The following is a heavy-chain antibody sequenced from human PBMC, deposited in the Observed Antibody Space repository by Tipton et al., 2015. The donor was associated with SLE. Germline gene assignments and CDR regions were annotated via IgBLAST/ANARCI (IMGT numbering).Heavy chain of an antibody. J-gene: IGHJ3*02. CDR3: ARFYCSSTSCYTHAFDI. CDR1: GYSFTSYW. Sequence: QSGAEVKKPGESLRISCKGSGYSFTSYWIGWVRQMPGKGLEWMGIIYPGDSDTRYSPSFQGQVTISADKSISTAYLQWSSLKASDTAMYYCARFYCSSTSCYTHAFDIWGQGTMVTVSS. D-gene: IGHD2-2*02. V-gene: IGHV5-51*01. CDR2: IYPGDSDT.